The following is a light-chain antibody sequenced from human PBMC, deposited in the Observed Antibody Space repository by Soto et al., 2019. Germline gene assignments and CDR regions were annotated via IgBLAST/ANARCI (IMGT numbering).Light chain of an antibody. J-gene: IGKJ1*01. V-gene: IGKV1-39*01. Sequence: DIQMTQSPSSLSASVGDRVTITCRASQSISSYLNWYQQKPGKAPKLLIYAASSLQSGVPSRFSGSGSVTDFTLTISILQPEDFATYYCQQSYSTPQKTFGQGTKVDIK. CDR3: QQSYSTPQKT. CDR2: AAS. CDR1: QSISSY.